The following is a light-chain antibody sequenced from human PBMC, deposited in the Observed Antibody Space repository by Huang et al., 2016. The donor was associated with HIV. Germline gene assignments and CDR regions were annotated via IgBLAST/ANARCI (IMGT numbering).Light chain of an antibody. J-gene: IGKJ1*01. V-gene: IGKV4-1*01. CDR2: WAT. Sequence: DIVMTQSPDSLAVSPVERATINCKSSQTVVYSLNNKNYLAWFQQKPGRPPKLLIYWATTRESGVPDRFSGSGSVTDFTLTINNLQAEDVSVYFCLQYYSVPQTFGHGTKVEIK. CDR3: LQYYSVPQT. CDR1: QTVVYSLNNKNY.